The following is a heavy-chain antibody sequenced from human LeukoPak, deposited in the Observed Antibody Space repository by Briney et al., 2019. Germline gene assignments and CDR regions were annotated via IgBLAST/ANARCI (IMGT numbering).Heavy chain of an antibody. V-gene: IGHV3-74*01. Sequence: PGGSLRLSCAASGFSFSSYWMHWVRQAPGEGLVWVSRINSDGSNTNYADSVKGRFTISRDNAKSTLYLQMNSLRAEDTAVYYCARDFRRGQYFDYWGQGTLVTVSS. CDR3: ARDFRRGQYFDY. J-gene: IGHJ4*02. D-gene: IGHD3-10*01. CDR1: GFSFSSYW. CDR2: INSDGSNT.